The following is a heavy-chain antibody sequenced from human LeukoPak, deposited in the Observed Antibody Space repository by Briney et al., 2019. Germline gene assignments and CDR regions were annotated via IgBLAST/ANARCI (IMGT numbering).Heavy chain of an antibody. V-gene: IGHV4-31*03. CDR2: IYYSGST. CDR3: AREITMVRGVIGWFDP. CDR1: GGSISSGGYY. J-gene: IGHJ5*02. D-gene: IGHD3-10*01. Sequence: SQTLSLTCTVSGGSISSGGYYWSWIRQHPGKGLEWIVYIYYSGSTNYNPSLKSRVTISVDTSKNQFSPKLSSVTAADTAVYYCAREITMVRGVIGWFDPWGQGTLVTVSS.